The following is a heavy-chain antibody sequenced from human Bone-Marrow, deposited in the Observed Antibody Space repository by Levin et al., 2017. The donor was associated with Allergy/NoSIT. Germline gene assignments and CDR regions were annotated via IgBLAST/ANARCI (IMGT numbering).Heavy chain of an antibody. D-gene: IGHD3-16*01. J-gene: IGHJ3*02. V-gene: IGHV1-69*04. CDR1: GVTFSNYA. CDR3: AREEMITSRGAFDI. CDR2: VISSLGMP. Sequence: KISCKASGVTFSNYAISWVRQAPGQGLEWMGRVISSLGMPSYAQKFQGRVTITADKSTSTAYMEVSSLRSEDTAVYYCAREEMITSRGAFDIWGQGTMVTVSS.